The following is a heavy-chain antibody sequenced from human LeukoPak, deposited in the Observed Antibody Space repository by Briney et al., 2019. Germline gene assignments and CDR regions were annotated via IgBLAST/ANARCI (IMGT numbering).Heavy chain of an antibody. Sequence: TSQTLSLTCTVSGGSISSGDYYWSWIRQPPGKGLEWIGYIYYNGSTYYNPSLKSRVTISVDTSKNQFSLKLSSVTAADTAVYYCARARSDFWSGYLPYYYYYMDVWGKGTTVTVSS. V-gene: IGHV4-30-4*08. CDR2: IYYNGST. CDR3: ARARSDFWSGYLPYYYYYMDV. CDR1: GGSISSGDYY. J-gene: IGHJ6*03. D-gene: IGHD3-3*01.